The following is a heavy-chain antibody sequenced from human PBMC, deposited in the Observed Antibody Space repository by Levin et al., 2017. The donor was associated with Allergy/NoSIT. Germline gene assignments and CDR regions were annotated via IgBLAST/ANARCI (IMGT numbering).Heavy chain of an antibody. J-gene: IGHJ5*02. CDR3: ASIVKDWFDP. CDR2: ISSSGSTI. D-gene: IGHD3-16*02. V-gene: IGHV3-11*01. CDR1: GFTFSDSY. Sequence: LSLTCAASGFTFSDSYMSWIRQAPGKGLEWVSYISSSGSTIYYADSVKGRFTISRDNAKNSLYLQMNSLRAEDTAVYDCASIVKDWFDPWGQGTLVTVSS.